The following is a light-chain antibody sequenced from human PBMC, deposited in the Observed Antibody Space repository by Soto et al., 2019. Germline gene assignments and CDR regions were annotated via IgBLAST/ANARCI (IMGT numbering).Light chain of an antibody. V-gene: IGLV2-8*01. Sequence: QSVLKPPPSASGSPGQSFTISCTGTSSDFGGYDYVSWYQQHPGKAPKLMIYEVTIRPSGVSDRFSGSKSGNTASLTVSGLQAEDEADYYCSSYTGGNPSYVFGTGTKVTVL. J-gene: IGLJ1*01. CDR3: SSYTGGNPSYV. CDR2: EVT. CDR1: SSDFGGYDY.